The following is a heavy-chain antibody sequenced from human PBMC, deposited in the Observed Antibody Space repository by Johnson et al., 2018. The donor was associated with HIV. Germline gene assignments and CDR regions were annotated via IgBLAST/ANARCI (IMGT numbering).Heavy chain of an antibody. CDR1: GFTFSSYW. V-gene: IGHV3-7*01. CDR3: ASAIAAAGTVGVDAFDI. CDR2: IKQDGSEK. J-gene: IGHJ3*02. Sequence: VQLVESGGGLVQPGGSLRLSCAASGFTFSSYWMSWVRQAPGKGLEWVANIKQDGSEKYYVDSVKGRFTISRDNAKNSLYLQMNSLSAEDTAVYYCASAIAAAGTVGVDAFDIWGQGTMVTVSS. D-gene: IGHD6-13*01.